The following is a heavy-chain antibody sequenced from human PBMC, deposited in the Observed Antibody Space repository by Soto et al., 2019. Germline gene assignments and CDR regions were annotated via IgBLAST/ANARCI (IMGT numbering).Heavy chain of an antibody. CDR2: ISYDGSNK. D-gene: IGHD5-12*01. CDR1: GFTFSSYA. CDR3: ARDPSLWLLDI. V-gene: IGHV3-30-3*01. J-gene: IGHJ3*02. Sequence: XECLSLSCAASGFTFSSYAMHGVRQAPGKGLEWVAVISYDGSNKYYADSVKGRFTISRDNSKNTLYLQMNSLRAEETAVYYCARDPSLWLLDISRQGTMVTV.